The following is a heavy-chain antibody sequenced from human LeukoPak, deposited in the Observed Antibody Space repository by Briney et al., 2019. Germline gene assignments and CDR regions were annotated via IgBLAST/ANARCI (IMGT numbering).Heavy chain of an antibody. CDR2: ISSSSYI. Sequence: GGSLRLSCAASGFTFSSYSMNWVRQAPGKGLEWVSSISSSSYIYYADSVKGRFTISRDNAKNSPYLQMNSLRAEDTAVYYWARGEEFGGYSYGPGYYYYGMDVWGQGTTVTVSS. V-gene: IGHV3-21*01. J-gene: IGHJ6*02. CDR3: ARGEEFGGYSYGPGYYYYGMDV. CDR1: GFTFSSYS. D-gene: IGHD5-18*01.